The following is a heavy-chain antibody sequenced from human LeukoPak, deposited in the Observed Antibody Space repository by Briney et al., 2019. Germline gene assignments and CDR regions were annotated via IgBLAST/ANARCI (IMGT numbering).Heavy chain of an antibody. V-gene: IGHV4-39*02. CDR3: ATLLSSSYYFDY. CDR1: GGSISSSSYY. CDR2: IYHSGIT. D-gene: IGHD3-10*02. Sequence: SETLSLTCTVSGGSISSSSYYWGWIRQPPGKGLEWIGNIYHSGITYYNLYNPSLKSRVIISVDTSKNHFSLKLSSVTAADTAVYFCATLLSSSYYFDYWGQGTLVTVSS. J-gene: IGHJ4*02.